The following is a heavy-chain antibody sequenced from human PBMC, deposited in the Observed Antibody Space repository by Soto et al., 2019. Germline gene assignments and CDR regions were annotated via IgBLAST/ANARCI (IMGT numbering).Heavy chain of an antibody. Sequence: PGGSLRLSCTVSGVTFSNYAMNWVRQAPGKGLEWVSSLSGSGGTTYYADSVKGRFIISRDNSKNTLYLLMNSLRAEDTALYYCAKQRADYGSGADTFYFDSVGQGALVTVSS. CDR1: GVTFSNYA. CDR3: AKQRADYGSGADTFYFDS. J-gene: IGHJ4*02. D-gene: IGHD3-10*01. V-gene: IGHV3-23*01. CDR2: LSGSGGTT.